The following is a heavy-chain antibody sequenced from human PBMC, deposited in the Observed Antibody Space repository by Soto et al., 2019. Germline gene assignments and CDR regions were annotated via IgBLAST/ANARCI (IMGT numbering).Heavy chain of an antibody. CDR2: INAGNGYT. Sequence: GASVKVSCKASEYTFSTYAIHWVRQAPGQRLEWMGWINAGNGYTKYSQKFQGRVTITRDTSASTAYMELSSLRSEDTAMYYCARRGGGSSGQPKNFDYWGQGTLVTVSS. CDR3: ARRGGGSSGQPKNFDY. J-gene: IGHJ4*02. V-gene: IGHV1-3*01. CDR1: EYTFSTYA. D-gene: IGHD6-19*01.